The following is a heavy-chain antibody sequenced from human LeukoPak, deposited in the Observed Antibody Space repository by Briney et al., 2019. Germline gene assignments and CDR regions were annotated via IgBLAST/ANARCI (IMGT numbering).Heavy chain of an antibody. J-gene: IGHJ5*02. CDR2: ISSSSSTI. Sequence: GGSLRLSCAASGFTFSSYSMNWVRQAPGKGLEWVSYISSSSSTIYYADSVKGRFTISRDNAKNALYLQMNSLRAEDTAVYYCAKDGGSSSGNWFDPWGQGTLVTVSS. CDR3: AKDGGSSSGNWFDP. V-gene: IGHV3-48*04. D-gene: IGHD6-13*01. CDR1: GFTFSSYS.